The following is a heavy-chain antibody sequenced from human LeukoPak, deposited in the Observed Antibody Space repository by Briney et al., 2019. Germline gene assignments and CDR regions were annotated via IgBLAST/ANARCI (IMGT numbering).Heavy chain of an antibody. V-gene: IGHV5-10-1*01. CDR1: GYSFTNYW. Sequence: GESLKISCKGSGYSFTNYWITWVRQMPGKGLECVGEIDPSDSYTNYSPSFQGHVTISADKSINTAYLQWSSLEASDTAIYFCARHLGGYTHFDYWGQGTLVTVSS. CDR2: IDPSDSYT. D-gene: IGHD3-22*01. J-gene: IGHJ4*02. CDR3: ARHLGGYTHFDY.